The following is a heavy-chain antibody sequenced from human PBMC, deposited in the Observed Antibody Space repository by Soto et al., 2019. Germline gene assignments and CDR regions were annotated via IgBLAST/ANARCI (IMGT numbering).Heavy chain of an antibody. Sequence: ASVKVSCKASGYTFTSYAMHWVRQAPGQKLERMGWINAGNGNTKYSQKFQGRVTITRDTSASTAYMELSSLRSEDTAVYYCARDYDLGYCSGGSCYSTPFQHWGQGTLVTVS. J-gene: IGHJ1*01. CDR3: ARDYDLGYCSGGSCYSTPFQH. V-gene: IGHV1-3*01. CDR2: INAGNGNT. CDR1: GYTFTSYA. D-gene: IGHD2-15*01.